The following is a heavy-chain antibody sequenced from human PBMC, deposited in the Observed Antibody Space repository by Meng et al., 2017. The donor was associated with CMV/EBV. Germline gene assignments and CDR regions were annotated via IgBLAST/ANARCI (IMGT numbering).Heavy chain of an antibody. CDR2: NTSRSNTYAT. D-gene: IGHD3-16*01. V-gene: IGHV3-73*01. CDR1: VFPVGGTA. J-gene: IGHJ4*02. CDR3: TSQSLRAFDY. Sequence: ASVFPVGGTAMHCGRQGSGKGVEWVGRNTSRSNTYATADAASVTGRFTISRDDSNNTTYRQRTGVTAEYNAAYDCTSQSLRAFDYWGQGTLVTVSS.